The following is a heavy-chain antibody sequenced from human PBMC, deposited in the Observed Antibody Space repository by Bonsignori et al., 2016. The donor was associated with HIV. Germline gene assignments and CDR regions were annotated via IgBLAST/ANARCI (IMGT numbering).Heavy chain of an antibody. V-gene: IGHV4-59*01. CDR2: IYYSGST. D-gene: IGHD3-3*01. J-gene: IGHJ6*03. CDR3: ARGGIYYDFWSGYLYNYYMDV. Sequence: RQAPGKGLEWIGYIYYSGSTNYNPSLKSRVTISVDTSKNQFSLKLSSVTAADTAVYYCARGGIYYDFWSGYLYNYYMDVWGKGTTVTVSS.